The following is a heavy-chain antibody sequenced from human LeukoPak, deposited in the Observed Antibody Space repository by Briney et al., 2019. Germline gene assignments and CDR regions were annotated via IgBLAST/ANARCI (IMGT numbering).Heavy chain of an antibody. Sequence: GGSLRLSCTASGFTFSDYYMTWIRQAPGKGLEWVSYISSRGDTIYYADSVKGRFTISRDNATNSLYLQMNSLRAADTAVYYCARDKYNSGAYGDFDHWGQGTLVTVSS. V-gene: IGHV3-11*04. J-gene: IGHJ4*02. CDR3: ARDKYNSGAYGDFDH. CDR2: ISSRGDTI. D-gene: IGHD6-19*01. CDR1: GFTFSDYY.